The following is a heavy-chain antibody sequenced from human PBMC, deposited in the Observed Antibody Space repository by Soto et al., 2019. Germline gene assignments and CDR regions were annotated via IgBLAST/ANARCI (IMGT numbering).Heavy chain of an antibody. CDR2: IYYSGST. CDR1: GGSISSGDYY. D-gene: IGHD1-1*01. CDR3: ARVRGQLPDYYYYYGMDV. J-gene: IGHJ6*02. Sequence: SETLSLTCTVSGGSISSGDYYWSWIRQPPGKGLEWIGYIYYSGSTYYNPSLKSRVTISVDTSKNQFSLKLSSVTAADTAVYYCARVRGQLPDYYYYYGMDVWGQGTTVTVSS. V-gene: IGHV4-30-4*01.